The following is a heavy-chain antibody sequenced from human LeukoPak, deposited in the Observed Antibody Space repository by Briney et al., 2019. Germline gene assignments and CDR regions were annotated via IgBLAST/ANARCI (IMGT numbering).Heavy chain of an antibody. J-gene: IGHJ5*02. Sequence: GGSLRLSCAASGFTFSSYSMNWVRQAPGKGLEWVSSISSSSSYIYYADSVKGRFTISRDNAKNSLYLQMNSLRAEDTAVYYCAREKVWSLAARPYWFDPWGQGTLVTVSS. CDR2: ISSSSSYI. V-gene: IGHV3-21*01. CDR1: GFTFSSYS. CDR3: AREKVWSLAARPYWFDP. D-gene: IGHD6-6*01.